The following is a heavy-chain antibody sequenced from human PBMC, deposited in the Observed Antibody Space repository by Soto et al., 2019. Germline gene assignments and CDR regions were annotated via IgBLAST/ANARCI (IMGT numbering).Heavy chain of an antibody. Sequence: QTGGSLRLSCAASGFTFSSYWMSWVRQAPGKGLEWVANIKQDGSEKYYVDSVKGRFTISRDNAKNSLYLQMNSLRAEDTAVYYCARDFWGGYYGDWWLSNYYYYGMDVWGQGTTVTVSS. CDR3: ARDFWGGYYGDWWLSNYYYYGMDV. CDR2: IKQDGSEK. J-gene: IGHJ6*02. D-gene: IGHD3-3*01. V-gene: IGHV3-7*03. CDR1: GFTFSSYW.